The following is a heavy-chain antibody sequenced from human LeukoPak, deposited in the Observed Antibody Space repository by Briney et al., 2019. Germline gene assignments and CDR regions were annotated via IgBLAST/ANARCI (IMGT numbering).Heavy chain of an antibody. CDR2: IYTSGST. J-gene: IGHJ6*02. Sequence: PSETLSLTCTVSGGSISSYYWSWIRQPAGKGLEWIGRIYTSGSTNYNPSLKSRVTMSVDTSKNQFSLKLSSVTAADTAVYYCARSVGYYYGSGRDYYYYYGMDVWGQGTTVTVSS. CDR1: GGSISSYY. V-gene: IGHV4-4*07. CDR3: ARSVGYYYGSGRDYYYYYGMDV. D-gene: IGHD3-10*01.